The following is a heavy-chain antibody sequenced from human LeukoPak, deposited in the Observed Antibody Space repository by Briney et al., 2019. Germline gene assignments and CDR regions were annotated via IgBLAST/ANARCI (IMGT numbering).Heavy chain of an antibody. D-gene: IGHD6-13*01. V-gene: IGHV4-30-2*01. J-gene: IGHJ4*02. CDR2: IYHSGST. Sequence: SQTLSLTCTVSGGSISSGGYYWSWIRQPPGKGLEWIGYIYHSGSTYYNPSLKSRVTISVDRSKNQFSLKLSSVTAADTAVYYCARALSSSWAFDCWGQGTLVTVSS. CDR3: ARALSSSWAFDC. CDR1: GGSISSGGYY.